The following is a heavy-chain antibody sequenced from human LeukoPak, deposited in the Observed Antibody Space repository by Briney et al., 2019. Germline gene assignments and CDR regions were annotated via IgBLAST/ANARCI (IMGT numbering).Heavy chain of an antibody. J-gene: IGHJ4*02. CDR2: ISSSGSTI. V-gene: IGHV3-48*04. CDR1: GFTFSSYS. D-gene: IGHD3-10*01. CDR3: ASHLTGYFRFGELLSDSRPFGY. Sequence: PGGSLRLSCAASGFTFSSYSMNWVRQAPGKGLEWVSYISSSGSTIYYADSVKGRFTISRDNAKNSLYLQMNSLRAEDTAVYYCASHLTGYFRFGELLSDSRPFGYWGQGTLVTVSS.